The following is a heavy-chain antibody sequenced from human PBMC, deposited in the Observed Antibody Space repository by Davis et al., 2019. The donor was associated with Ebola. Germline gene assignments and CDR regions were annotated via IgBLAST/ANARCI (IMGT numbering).Heavy chain of an antibody. V-gene: IGHV3-64D*08. CDR2: IKSTGEST. J-gene: IGHJ4*02. Sequence: PGGSLRLSCTASGFTFSNYGIHWVRQAPGKGLEYVSAIKSTGESTNYADSVKGRFSISRDNSKNTVYLQMTSLRLEDTAVYFCVKGWLVHDFWGQGTLVTVSS. D-gene: IGHD6-6*01. CDR1: GFTFSNYG. CDR3: VKGWLVHDF.